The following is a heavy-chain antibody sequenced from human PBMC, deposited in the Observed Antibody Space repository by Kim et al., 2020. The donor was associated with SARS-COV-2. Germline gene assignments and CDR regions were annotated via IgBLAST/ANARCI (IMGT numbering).Heavy chain of an antibody. Sequence: GGSTSYADSVKGRFTISRDNSKNKMYLQMNRLRAEYTAVYYGAKGRLLDYWGQGTLVTVSS. D-gene: IGHD6-25*01. V-gene: IGHV3-23*01. CDR3: AKGRLLDY. CDR2: GGST. J-gene: IGHJ4*02.